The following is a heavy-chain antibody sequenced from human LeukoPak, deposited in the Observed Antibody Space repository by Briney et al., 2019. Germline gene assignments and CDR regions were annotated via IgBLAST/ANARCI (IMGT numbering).Heavy chain of an antibody. Sequence: SGPALVEPTQTLTLTCTFSGFSLSTSGMCMSWVRQPQGKALEWLARIDWDGDKYYSTSLKTRLTISKDTSKNQVVLTMTNMDPVDTATYYCARIRGGGFDYWGQGTLVTVSS. J-gene: IGHJ4*02. D-gene: IGHD3-16*01. CDR1: GFSLSTSGMC. CDR2: IDWDGDK. CDR3: ARIRGGGFDY. V-gene: IGHV2-70*11.